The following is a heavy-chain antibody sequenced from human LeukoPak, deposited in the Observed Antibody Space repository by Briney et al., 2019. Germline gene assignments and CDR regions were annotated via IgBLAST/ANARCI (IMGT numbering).Heavy chain of an antibody. D-gene: IGHD2-15*01. CDR3: ALVVPLRGNAFDI. CDR1: GYSFTSYW. Sequence: GESLQISCQGSGYSFTSYWIGWVRQMPGKGLEWMGIIYPGDSDTRYSPSFQGQVTISADKSISTAYLQWSSLKASDTAMYYCALVVPLRGNAFDIWGQGTMVTVSS. V-gene: IGHV5-51*01. CDR2: IYPGDSDT. J-gene: IGHJ3*02.